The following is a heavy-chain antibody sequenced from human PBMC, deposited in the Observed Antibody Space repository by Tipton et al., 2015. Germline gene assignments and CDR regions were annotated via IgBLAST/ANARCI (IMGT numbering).Heavy chain of an antibody. D-gene: IGHD5-24*01. CDR2: IFYTGLT. J-gene: IGHJ4*02. CDR1: GGAITSDGFF. V-gene: IGHV4-31*03. Sequence: TLSLTCTVSGGAITSDGFFWSWIRQHPGKGLEWIGYIFYTGLTYYNPSLKSRATLSMDTSKNQFSLKLSAVTAADTVVYFCARDGYNTTDFDNGGQGTLAAVPS. CDR3: ARDGYNTTDFDN.